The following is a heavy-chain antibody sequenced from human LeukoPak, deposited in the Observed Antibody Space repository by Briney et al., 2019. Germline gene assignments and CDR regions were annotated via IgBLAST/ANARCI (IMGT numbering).Heavy chain of an antibody. CDR1: GFTFSSYG. CDR2: ISGSGGST. V-gene: IGHV3-23*01. D-gene: IGHD6-19*01. Sequence: GGTLRLSCAASGFTFSSYGMSWVRQAPGKGLEWVSAISGSGGSTYYADSVKGRFTISRDNSKNTLYLQMNSLRGEDTARYYCAKATIEQWLVKVDSFDSWGQGTLVSVSS. J-gene: IGHJ4*02. CDR3: AKATIEQWLVKVDSFDS.